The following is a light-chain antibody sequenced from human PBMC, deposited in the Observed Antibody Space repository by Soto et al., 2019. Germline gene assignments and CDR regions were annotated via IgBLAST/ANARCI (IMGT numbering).Light chain of an antibody. J-gene: IGKJ5*01. CDR1: QSLVHSDGIAY. V-gene: IGKV2-30*02. CDR3: MQGTHWPIT. Sequence: DVVMTQSPLSLPVTLGQPASISCRSNQSLVHSDGIAYFSWFQQRPGRSPRRLIYKVSNLDSGVPARFSVSGSGTDFALQISRGEAEDVGVYYCMQGTHWPITVGQGTRLEIK. CDR2: KVS.